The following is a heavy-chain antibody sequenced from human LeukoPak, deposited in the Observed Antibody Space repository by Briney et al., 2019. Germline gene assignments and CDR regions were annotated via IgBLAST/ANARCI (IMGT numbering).Heavy chain of an antibody. V-gene: IGHV1-3*01. Sequence: ASVKVSCKASGYTFTSYAMHWVRQAPGQRLEWMGWINAGNGNTKYSQKFQGRVTITRDTSASTAYMELSSLRSEDTAVYYCARTTNSGYDEDRSGLFDPWGQGTLVTVSS. CDR1: GYTFTSYA. CDR3: ARTTNSGYDEDRSGLFDP. CDR2: INAGNGNT. J-gene: IGHJ5*02. D-gene: IGHD5-12*01.